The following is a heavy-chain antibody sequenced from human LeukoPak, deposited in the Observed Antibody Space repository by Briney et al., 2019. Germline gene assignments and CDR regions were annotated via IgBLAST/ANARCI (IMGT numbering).Heavy chain of an antibody. CDR2: ISSSSSYI. Sequence: GGSLRLSCAASGFTFSSYSMNWVRQAPGKGLEWVSSISSSSSYIYYADSVKGRFTISRDNAKNSLYLQMNSLRAEDTAVYYCARGRLDGAFDIWGQGTMVTVSS. CDR3: ARGRLDGAFDI. J-gene: IGHJ3*02. V-gene: IGHV3-21*01. D-gene: IGHD5-24*01. CDR1: GFTFSSYS.